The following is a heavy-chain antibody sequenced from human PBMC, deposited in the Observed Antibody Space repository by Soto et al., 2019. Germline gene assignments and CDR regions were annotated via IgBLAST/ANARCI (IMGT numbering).Heavy chain of an antibody. CDR1: GYTFTSYG. V-gene: IGHV1-18*01. D-gene: IGHD3-9*01. Sequence: QVQLVQSGPEVKNPGASVKVSCQTSGYTFTSYGISWVRQAPGQGLEWMGWISAYTDNTNYAQKFQGRVTMTTDSSTSTAYLGLRSLRSDDTAVYYCASDGPYDILTGYQMGSTGFDYWGQGTLVTVSS. CDR2: ISAYTDNT. CDR3: ASDGPYDILTGYQMGSTGFDY. J-gene: IGHJ4*02.